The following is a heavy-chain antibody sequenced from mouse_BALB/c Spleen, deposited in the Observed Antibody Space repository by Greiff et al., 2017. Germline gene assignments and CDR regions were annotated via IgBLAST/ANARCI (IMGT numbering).Heavy chain of an antibody. CDR3: ARGRYYDYDWFAY. V-gene: IGHV2-9*02. J-gene: IGHJ3*01. CDR2: IWAGGST. CDR1: GFSLTSYG. D-gene: IGHD2-4*01. Sequence: VQVVESGPGLVAPSQSLSITCTVSGFSLTSYGVHWVRQPPGKGLEWLGVIWAGGSTNYNSALMSRLSISKDNSKSQVFLKMNSLQTDDTAMYYCARGRYYDYDWFAYWGQGTLVTVSA.